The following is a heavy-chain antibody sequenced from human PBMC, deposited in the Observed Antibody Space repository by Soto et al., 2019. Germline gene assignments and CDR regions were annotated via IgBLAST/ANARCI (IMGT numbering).Heavy chain of an antibody. Sequence: GGSLRLSCAASGFTFSSFAMSWVRQAPGKGLEWVSAISGSGGSTYYADSVKGRFTISRDNSKNTLYLQMNSLRAEDTAVYYCAKARLSGTIPYFDYWGQGTLVTVSS. J-gene: IGHJ4*02. CDR1: GFTFSSFA. CDR3: AKARLSGTIPYFDY. D-gene: IGHD1-7*01. V-gene: IGHV3-23*01. CDR2: ISGSGGST.